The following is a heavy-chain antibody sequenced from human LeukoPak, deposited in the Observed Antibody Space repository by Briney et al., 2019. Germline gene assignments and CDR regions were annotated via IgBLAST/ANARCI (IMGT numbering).Heavy chain of an antibody. V-gene: IGHV4-59*01. CDR3: ARGADSSGYYSIFYFDY. Sequence: PSETLSLTCTVSGGSISSYYWNWIRQPPGKGLEWIGYIYYSGNTNYNPSLKSRVTISVDTSKNQFSLKLSSVTAADTAVYYCARGADSSGYYSIFYFDYWGQGTVVTVSS. CDR2: IYYSGNT. CDR1: GGSISSYY. J-gene: IGHJ4*02. D-gene: IGHD3-22*01.